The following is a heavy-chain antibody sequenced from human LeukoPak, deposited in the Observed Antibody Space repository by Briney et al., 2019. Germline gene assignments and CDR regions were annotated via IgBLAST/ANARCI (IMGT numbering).Heavy chain of an antibody. Sequence: PSETLSLTCTVSGESISDYYWSWIRQPPGKGLEWIGYIYSSGTTNYNPSLKSRVTMSIDTSKNQFSLKLRSVTAADTAVYYCARHFTYYYDSSGYPRDAFDIWGQGTTVTVSS. V-gene: IGHV4-59*01. D-gene: IGHD3-22*01. CDR2: IYSSGTT. CDR1: GESISDYY. J-gene: IGHJ3*02. CDR3: ARHFTYYYDSSGYPRDAFDI.